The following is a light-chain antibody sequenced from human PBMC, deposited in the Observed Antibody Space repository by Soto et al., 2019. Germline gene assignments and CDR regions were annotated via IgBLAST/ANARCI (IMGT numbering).Light chain of an antibody. V-gene: IGKV3-11*01. CDR1: QSVSSY. CDR2: DAS. J-gene: IGKJ2*01. Sequence: EIVLTQSPATLSLSPGERATLSCRASQSVSSYLAWYQQKPGQAPRLLIYDASNRATRIPARFSGSGSGTDFTLTISSLEPEDCAVYYCQQRSNWPPYTFGQGTKLEIK. CDR3: QQRSNWPPYT.